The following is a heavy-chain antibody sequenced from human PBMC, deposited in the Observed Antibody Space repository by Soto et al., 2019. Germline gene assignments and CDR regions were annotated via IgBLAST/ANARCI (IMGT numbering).Heavy chain of an antibody. D-gene: IGHD3-16*01. CDR1: GFTFSNAW. J-gene: IGHJ4*02. CDR3: ARLTRYLGGLDY. CDR2: IKSKTDGGTT. Sequence: GGSLRLSCADSGFTFSNAWMNWVRQAPGKGLEWVGRIKSKTDGGTTDYAAPVKGRFTISRDDSKNTLYLQMNSLKTEDTAVYYCARLTRYLGGLDYWGQGTLVAVSS. V-gene: IGHV3-15*07.